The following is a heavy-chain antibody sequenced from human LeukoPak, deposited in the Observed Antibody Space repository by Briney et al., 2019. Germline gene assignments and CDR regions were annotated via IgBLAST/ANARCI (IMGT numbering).Heavy chain of an antibody. J-gene: IGHJ5*02. V-gene: IGHV4-59*08. CDR2: VYYSGST. D-gene: IGHD6-19*01. CDR3: ARGHSSGWYFNWFDP. CDR1: GDSTSDYY. Sequence: SETLPLTCTVSGDSTSDYYWSWIRQPPGKGLEWIGFVYYSGSTNYNPSLKSRVTMSLDTSKNQFSLKLRSVTAADTAVYYCARGHSSGWYFNWFDPWGQGILVTVSS.